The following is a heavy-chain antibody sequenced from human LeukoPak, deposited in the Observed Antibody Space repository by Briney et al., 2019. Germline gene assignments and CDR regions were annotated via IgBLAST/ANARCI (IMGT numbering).Heavy chain of an antibody. CDR1: GGTFSSYA. Sequence: GASVKVSCKASGGTFSSYAISWVRQAPGQGLEWMGRIIPILGIANYAQKFQGRVTITADKSTSTAYMELSSLRSEDTAVYYCARAGAVAGTYDAFDIWGQETMVTVSS. V-gene: IGHV1-69*04. J-gene: IGHJ3*02. CDR3: ARAGAVAGTYDAFDI. D-gene: IGHD6-19*01. CDR2: IIPILGIA.